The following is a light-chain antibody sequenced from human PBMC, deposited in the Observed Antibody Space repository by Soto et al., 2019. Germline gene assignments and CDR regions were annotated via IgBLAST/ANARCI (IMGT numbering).Light chain of an antibody. J-gene: IGKJ4*01. V-gene: IGKV3-20*01. Sequence: EIVLTQSPGTLSLSPGERATLSCRASQSVSNNYLAWYQQKPGQAPRLLIYGASNRATGIPDRFSGSGAGAYITLTSSRLEAEDLAVYYCQYCSCPGTFGGGTKVDIK. CDR2: GAS. CDR1: QSVSNNY. CDR3: QYCSCPGT.